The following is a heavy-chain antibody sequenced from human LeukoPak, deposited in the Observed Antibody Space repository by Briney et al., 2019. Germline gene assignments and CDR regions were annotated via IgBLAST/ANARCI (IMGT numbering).Heavy chain of an antibody. Sequence: GGSLRLSCATSGFTSSSYWMSWVRQAPGKGLEWVANIKQDGSEKYFVDSVKGRFTISRDNAKNSLYLQVNSLRAEDTAVYYCAREALRAFDIWGQGTMVTVSS. CDR2: IKQDGSEK. CDR3: AREALRAFDI. D-gene: IGHD4-17*01. J-gene: IGHJ3*02. V-gene: IGHV3-7*01. CDR1: GFTSSSYW.